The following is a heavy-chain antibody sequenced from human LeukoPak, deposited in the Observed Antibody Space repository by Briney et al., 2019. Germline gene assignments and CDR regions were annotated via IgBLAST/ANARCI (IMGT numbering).Heavy chain of an antibody. Sequence: PSETLSLTCSVSGGSISSSSYFWAWIRQPPGKELEWIGSIYYSGNTYYNPSLKSRVTISVDTSKNQFSLKLSSVTAADTAVYYCARGNYEWLRLVRSNNWFDPWGQGTLVTVSS. CDR2: IYYSGNT. CDR1: GGSISSSSYF. CDR3: ARGNYEWLRLVRSNNWFDP. J-gene: IGHJ5*02. D-gene: IGHD5-12*01. V-gene: IGHV4-39*07.